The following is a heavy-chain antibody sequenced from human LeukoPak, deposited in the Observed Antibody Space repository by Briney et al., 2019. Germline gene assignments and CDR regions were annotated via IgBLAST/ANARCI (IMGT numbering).Heavy chain of an antibody. V-gene: IGHV3-30-3*01. CDR1: GFTFSSYA. Sequence: GGSLRLSCAASGFTFSSYAMHWVRQAPGKGLEWVAVISYDGSNKYYADSVKGRFTISRDNSKNTLYLQMNSLRAEDTAVYYCARGSDNHPLLDWFDSWGQGTLVTVSS. CDR3: ARGSDNHPLLDWFDS. J-gene: IGHJ5*01. D-gene: IGHD1-14*01. CDR2: ISYDGSNK.